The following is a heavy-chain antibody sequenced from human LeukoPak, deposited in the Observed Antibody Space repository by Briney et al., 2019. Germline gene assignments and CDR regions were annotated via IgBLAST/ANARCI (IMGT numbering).Heavy chain of an antibody. CDR1: GGSFSGYY. CDR2: INHSGST. D-gene: IGHD1-26*01. V-gene: IGHV4-34*01. J-gene: IGHJ4*02. CDR3: ARGRGDIVGATSD. Sequence: SETLSLTCAVSGGSFSGYYWSWIRQPPGKGLEWIGEINHSGSTNYNPSLKTRVTISVDPSKNPFSLKLSSVTAADPAVYYCARGRGDIVGATSDWGQGTLVTVSS.